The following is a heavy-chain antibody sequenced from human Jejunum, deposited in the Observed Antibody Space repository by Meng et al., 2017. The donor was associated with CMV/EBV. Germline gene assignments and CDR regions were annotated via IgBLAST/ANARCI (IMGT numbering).Heavy chain of an antibody. Sequence: VSGCPISSGDYYVSWIRQPPGKGLEWIGYIYYSGSTYYNPSLKSRVTISVDTSKNQFSLKLSSVTAADTAVYYCARVDGYSRFDYWGQGTLVTVSS. CDR3: ARVDGYSRFDY. CDR2: IYYSGST. CDR1: GCPISSGDYY. V-gene: IGHV4-30-4*08. D-gene: IGHD5-24*01. J-gene: IGHJ4*02.